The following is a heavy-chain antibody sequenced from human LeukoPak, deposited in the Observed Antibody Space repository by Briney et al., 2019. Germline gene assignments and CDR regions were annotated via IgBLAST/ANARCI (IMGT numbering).Heavy chain of an antibody. Sequence: SETLPLTCTVSGGSISSYYWSWIRQPAGKGLEWIGRIYTSGSTNYNPSLKSRVTMSVDTSKNQFSLKLSSVTAADTAVYYCARDHAILLWFGELSGRPYYYGMDVWGQGTTVTVSS. CDR3: ARDHAILLWFGELSGRPYYYGMDV. D-gene: IGHD3-10*01. J-gene: IGHJ6*02. CDR1: GGSISSYY. CDR2: IYTSGST. V-gene: IGHV4-4*07.